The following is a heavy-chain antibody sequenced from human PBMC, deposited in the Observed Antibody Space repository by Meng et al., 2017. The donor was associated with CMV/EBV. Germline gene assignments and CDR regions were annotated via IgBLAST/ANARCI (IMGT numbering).Heavy chain of an antibody. V-gene: IGHV4-30-4*08. Sequence: GQLQEAGQGLVKPSQTLSLTCPVSGCSISSGDYYWSWIRQPPGKGLEWIGYIYYSGSTYYNPSLKSRVTISVDTSKNQFSLKLSFVTAADTAVYYCARVMGPNRTPYYFDYWGQGTLVTVSS. CDR3: ARVMGPNRTPYYFDY. CDR1: GCSISSGDYY. J-gene: IGHJ4*02. CDR2: IYYSGST. D-gene: IGHD1-14*01.